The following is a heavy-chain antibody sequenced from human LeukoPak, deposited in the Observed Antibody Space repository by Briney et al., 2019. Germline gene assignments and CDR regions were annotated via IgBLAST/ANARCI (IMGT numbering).Heavy chain of an antibody. Sequence: ASVTVSCKASGGTFSSYAISWVRQAPGQGLEWMGGIIPIFGTANYAQKFQGRVTITADESTSTAYMELSSLRSEDTAVYYCASGIAAAGNNYYYYYGMDVWGQGTTVTVSS. V-gene: IGHV1-69*13. CDR3: ASGIAAAGNNYYYYYGMDV. J-gene: IGHJ6*02. CDR2: IIPIFGTA. CDR1: GGTFSSYA. D-gene: IGHD6-13*01.